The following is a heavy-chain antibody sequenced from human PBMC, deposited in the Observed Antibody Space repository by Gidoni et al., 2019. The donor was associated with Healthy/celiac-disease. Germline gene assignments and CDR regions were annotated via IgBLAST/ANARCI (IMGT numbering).Heavy chain of an antibody. CDR3: AKSGDNIVVVPAAMVDY. Sequence: QVQLVESGGGVVQPGRSLRLSCAASGFTFSSYGMHWVRQAPGKGLEWVAVISYDGSKKYYADSVKGRFTISRDNSKNTLYLQMNSLRAEDTAVYYCAKSGDNIVVVPAAMVDYWGQGTLVTVSS. CDR1: GFTFSSYG. V-gene: IGHV3-30*18. D-gene: IGHD2-2*01. CDR2: ISYDGSKK. J-gene: IGHJ4*02.